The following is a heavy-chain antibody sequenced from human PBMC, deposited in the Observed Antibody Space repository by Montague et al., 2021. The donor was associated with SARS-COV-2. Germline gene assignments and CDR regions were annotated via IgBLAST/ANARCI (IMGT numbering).Heavy chain of an antibody. V-gene: IGHV4-59*08. CDR3: ARQGGSNYAWFDP. J-gene: IGHJ5*02. Sequence: SETLSLTCTVSGASINSRYWSWIRQPPGKGLEWIGYYYSGSTNYNPSLKSRVTISVDTSKNQFSVKVTSVTAADTAVYYCARQGGSNYAWFDPWGQGTLVTVSS. CDR1: GASINSRY. D-gene: IGHD1-26*01. CDR2: YYSGST.